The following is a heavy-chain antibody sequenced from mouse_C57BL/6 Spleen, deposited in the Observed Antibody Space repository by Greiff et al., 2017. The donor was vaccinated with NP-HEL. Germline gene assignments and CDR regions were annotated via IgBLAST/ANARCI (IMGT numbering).Heavy chain of an antibody. V-gene: IGHV1-55*01. Sequence: QVQLQQPGAELVKPGASVKMSCKASGYTFTSYWITWVKQRPGQGLEWIGDIYPGSGSTNYNEKFKSKATLTVDTSSSTAYMQLSSLTSEDSAVYYCARSLRDTTVVAPFAYWGQGTLVTVSA. CDR1: GYTFTSYW. CDR2: IYPGSGST. CDR3: ARSLRDTTVVAPFAY. D-gene: IGHD1-1*01. J-gene: IGHJ3*01.